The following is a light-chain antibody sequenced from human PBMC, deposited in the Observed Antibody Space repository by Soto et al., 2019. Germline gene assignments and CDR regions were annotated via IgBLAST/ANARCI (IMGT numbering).Light chain of an antibody. V-gene: IGLV1-44*01. CDR3: AAWDDSLNGPYVV. CDR1: SSNIGSNA. Sequence: QSVLTQPPAASGTPGLRVTISCSGGSSNIGSNAVSWYQQLPGTAPKLLIYSNNQRPSGVPDRFSGSKSGTSASLAISGLQSEDEADYYCAAWDDSLNGPYVVFGGGTKLTVL. J-gene: IGLJ2*01. CDR2: SNN.